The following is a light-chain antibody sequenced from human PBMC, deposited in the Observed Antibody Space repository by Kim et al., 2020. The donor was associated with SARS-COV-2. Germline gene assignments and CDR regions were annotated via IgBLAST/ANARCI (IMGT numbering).Light chain of an antibody. CDR3: QNYDSDST. Sequence: SASVGCRGAITWRSCQTIGNWLAWYKPKPGKAPELLIFQASNLETGVPSSFSGGGSGTEFTLTISSLQPDDFATYYCQNYDSDSTFGQGTKVDIK. J-gene: IGKJ1*01. CDR2: QAS. CDR1: QTIGNW. V-gene: IGKV1-5*03.